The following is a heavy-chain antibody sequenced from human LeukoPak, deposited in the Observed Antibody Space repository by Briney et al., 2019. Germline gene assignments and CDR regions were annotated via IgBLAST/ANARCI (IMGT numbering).Heavy chain of an antibody. J-gene: IGHJ4*02. CDR1: GFTFSSYA. CDR3: AKDLTYYYDSAGYYFDY. D-gene: IGHD3-22*01. CDR2: ISGSGGTT. Sequence: GGSLRLSCAASGFTFSSYAMSWVRQAPGKGLELVSGISGSGGTTYYADSVKGRFTISRDNSKNTLYLQLNSLRAEDTAIYYCAKDLTYYYDSAGYYFDYWGQGTLVTVSS. V-gene: IGHV3-23*01.